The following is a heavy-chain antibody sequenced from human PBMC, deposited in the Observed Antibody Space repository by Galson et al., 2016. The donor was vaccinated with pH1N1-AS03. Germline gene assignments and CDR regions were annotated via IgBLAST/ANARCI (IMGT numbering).Heavy chain of an antibody. V-gene: IGHV3-30-3*01. CDR3: AREEGGFGSNWLQTDAFDI. D-gene: IGHD6-13*01. CDR2: MSYEGTTT. CDR1: GFTVTSFA. Sequence: SLRLSCAASGFTVTSFAMHWVRQAPGKGLEWLTVMSYEGTTTYYADSVKGRFTISRDNSKNTLYLQMNSLRTEDTALYYCAREEGGFGSNWLQTDAFDIWGQGTMVTVSS. J-gene: IGHJ3*02.